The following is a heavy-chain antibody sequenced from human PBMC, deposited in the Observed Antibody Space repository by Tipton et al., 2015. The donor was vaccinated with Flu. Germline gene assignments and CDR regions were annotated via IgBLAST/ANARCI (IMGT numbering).Heavy chain of an antibody. J-gene: IGHJ6*02. CDR1: GGSVSPYY. D-gene: IGHD4-11*01. V-gene: IGHV4-59*02. Sequence: LRLSCTVSGGSVSPYYWNWVRQSPGKGLEWIGYIYYRGTTGYNPSLKSRVTISVDTSKNQVSLKLTSVTAADTAVYYCARDLVQDYRDQYFGMDVWGQGTTITVSS. CDR2: IYYRGTT. CDR3: ARDLVQDYRDQYFGMDV.